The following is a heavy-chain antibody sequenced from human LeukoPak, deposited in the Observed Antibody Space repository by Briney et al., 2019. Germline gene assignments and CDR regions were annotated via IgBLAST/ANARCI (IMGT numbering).Heavy chain of an antibody. V-gene: IGHV4-39*01. CDR3: ARYSYGSTNFDY. D-gene: IGHD5-18*01. Sequence: SETLSLTCTVSGGSISSSSYYWGWIRQPPGKGLEWIGSIYYSGSTYYNPSLKSRVTISVDTSKNQFSLKLNSVTAADTAVYYCARYSYGSTNFDYWGQGTLVTVSS. CDR2: IYYSGST. CDR1: GGSISSSSYY. J-gene: IGHJ4*02.